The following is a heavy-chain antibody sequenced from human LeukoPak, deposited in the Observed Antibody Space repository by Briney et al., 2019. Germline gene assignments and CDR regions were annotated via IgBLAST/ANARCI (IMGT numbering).Heavy chain of an antibody. J-gene: IGHJ4*02. CDR1: GFTFTSSA. D-gene: IGHD1-26*01. CDR3: ARDLGGSYNDY. Sequence: ASVKVSCKASGFTFTSSAVQWVRQAPGQGLEWMGVINPRGGSPTYGQKFQGRVTMTTDTSTSTVYMELSGLRIEDTALYFCARDLGGSYNDYWGQGTLVTVSS. CDR2: INPRGGSP. V-gene: IGHV1-46*01.